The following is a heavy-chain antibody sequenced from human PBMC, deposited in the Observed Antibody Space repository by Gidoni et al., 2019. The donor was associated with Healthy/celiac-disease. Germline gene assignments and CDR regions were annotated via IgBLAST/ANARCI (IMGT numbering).Heavy chain of an antibody. V-gene: IGHV3-23*01. CDR3: AKDGSYDSSGYDMHFDY. D-gene: IGHD3-22*01. Sequence: EVQLLESGGGLVQPGGSLRLSCAASGFTFSSYAMSWVRQAPGKGLEWVSAISGSGGSTYYADSVKGRFTISRDNSKNTLYLQMNSLRAEDTAVYYCAKDGSYDSSGYDMHFDYWGQGTLVTVSS. J-gene: IGHJ4*02. CDR2: ISGSGGST. CDR1: GFTFSSYA.